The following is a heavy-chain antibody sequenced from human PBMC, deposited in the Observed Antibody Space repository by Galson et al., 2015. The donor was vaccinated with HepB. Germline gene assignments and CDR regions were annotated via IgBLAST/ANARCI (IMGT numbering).Heavy chain of an antibody. Sequence: KVSCKASGGTFSSYILSWLRQAPGQGLEWMGRIIPNIGVTKYAPRFQGRVTITADRSTGTAYMELSSLTFEDAAVHYCVSLHDGSGDFNYFHRWGQGTLVSVSS. CDR1: GGTFSSYI. J-gene: IGHJ4*02. CDR3: VSLHDGSGDFNYFHR. D-gene: IGHD3-22*01. V-gene: IGHV1-69*02. CDR2: IIPNIGVT.